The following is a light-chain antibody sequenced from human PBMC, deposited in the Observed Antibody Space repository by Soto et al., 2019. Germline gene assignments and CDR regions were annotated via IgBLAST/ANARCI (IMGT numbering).Light chain of an antibody. V-gene: IGKV1-5*03. Sequence: DIQMTQSPSTLSTSVGDRVTITCRASQSISTSLAWYQQKPGKAPKLLIYKASILESGVPSRFSGSGSGTEFTLTISSLQPDDFATYYCHQYNSYPRTFGQGTKVEVK. CDR2: KAS. CDR1: QSISTS. CDR3: HQYNSYPRT. J-gene: IGKJ1*01.